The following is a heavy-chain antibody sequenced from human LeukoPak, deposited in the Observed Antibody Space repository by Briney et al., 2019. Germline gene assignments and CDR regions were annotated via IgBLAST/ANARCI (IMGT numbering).Heavy chain of an antibody. V-gene: IGHV4-61*02. CDR3: ATEYSSLYYYYHMDV. D-gene: IGHD6-13*01. CDR1: GGSISSGSYY. J-gene: IGHJ6*03. CDR2: MYSSGST. Sequence: SETLSLTRTVSGGSISSGSYYWSWIRQPAGKGLEWIGRMYSSGSTNFNPSLKSRVTISVDTSKNQFSLNLSSVTAADTAVYYCATEYSSLYYYYHMDVWGKGTTVTVSS.